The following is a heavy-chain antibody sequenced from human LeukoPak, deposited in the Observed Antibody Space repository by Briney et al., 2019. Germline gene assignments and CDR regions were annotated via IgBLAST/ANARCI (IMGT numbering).Heavy chain of an antibody. D-gene: IGHD2-15*01. CDR2: FDPEDGET. V-gene: IGHV1-24*01. Sequence: ASVKISCKVFGYTLTELSMHWVRQAPGKGLEWMGGFDPEDGETIYAQKFQGRVTMTEDTSTDTAYMELSSLRSEDTAVYYCATNIRMYCSGGSCYSVLNFFSQDYWGQGTLVTVSS. J-gene: IGHJ4*02. CDR1: GYTLTELS. CDR3: ATNIRMYCSGGSCYSVLNFFSQDY.